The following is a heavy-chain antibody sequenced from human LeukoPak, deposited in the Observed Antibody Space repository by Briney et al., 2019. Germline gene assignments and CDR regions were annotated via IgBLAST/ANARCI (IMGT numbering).Heavy chain of an antibody. CDR3: ARGFAYGDTGSFDY. Sequence: PSETLSLTCTVSGGSISSYYWSWIRQPPGKGLEWIGYIHYRGSTTYNPSLKSRATISVDTSKNQFSLKLNSVTAADTAVYYCARGFAYGDTGSFDYWGQGTLVTVSS. J-gene: IGHJ4*02. D-gene: IGHD4-17*01. V-gene: IGHV4-59*01. CDR1: GGSISSYY. CDR2: IHYRGST.